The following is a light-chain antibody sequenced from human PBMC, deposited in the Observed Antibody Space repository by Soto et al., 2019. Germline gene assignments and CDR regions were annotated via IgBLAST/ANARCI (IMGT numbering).Light chain of an antibody. Sequence: QSVLTQPASVSGSPGQSITISCTGTSTDIGAYNYVSWYQQHPGKAPKLLIYEVTNRPSGVSNRFSGSKSGNTASLTISGLQAEDEANYSCCSYATGATWVFGGGTKLTVL. V-gene: IGLV2-14*01. CDR1: STDIGAYNY. J-gene: IGLJ3*02. CDR3: CSYATGATWV. CDR2: EVT.